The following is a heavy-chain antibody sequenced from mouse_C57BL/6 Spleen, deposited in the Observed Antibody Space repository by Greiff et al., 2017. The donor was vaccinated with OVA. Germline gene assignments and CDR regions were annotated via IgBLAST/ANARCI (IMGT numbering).Heavy chain of an antibody. D-gene: IGHD2-4*01. V-gene: IGHV1-82*01. CDR3: ARLGDYPLYAMDY. J-gene: IGHJ4*01. Sequence: QVQLQQSGPELVKPGASVKISCKASGYAFSSSWMNWVKQRPGKGLEWIGRIYPGDGDTNYNGKFKGKATLTADKSSSTAYMQLSSLTSEDSAVYFCARLGDYPLYAMDYWGQGTSVTVSS. CDR1: GYAFSSSW. CDR2: IYPGDGDT.